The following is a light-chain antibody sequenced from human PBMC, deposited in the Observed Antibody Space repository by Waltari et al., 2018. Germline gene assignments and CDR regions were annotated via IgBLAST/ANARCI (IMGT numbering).Light chain of an antibody. CDR1: QSVGRS. J-gene: IGKJ1*01. CDR2: DAS. CDR3: QNYERLPAT. Sequence: EIVLTQSPDTLSLSPGERGTLSCRASQSVGRSLTWYQQKPGQAPRLLIYDASRRAPGIPDRFSGSGSGTDFSLTISRLEPEDFAVYYCQNYERLPATFGQGTKVEIK. V-gene: IGKV3-20*01.